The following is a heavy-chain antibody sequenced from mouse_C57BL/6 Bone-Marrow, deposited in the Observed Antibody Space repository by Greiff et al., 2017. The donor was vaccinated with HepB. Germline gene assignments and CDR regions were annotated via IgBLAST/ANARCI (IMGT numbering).Heavy chain of an antibody. Sequence: EVQLQQSGPVLVKPGASVKMSCKASGYTFTDYYMNWVKQSHGKSLEWIGVINPYNGGTSYNQKFKGKATLTVDKSSSTAYMELNSLTSEDSAVYYCAPLPYYYGSSYWYFDVWGTGTTVTVSS. CDR1: GYTFTDYY. J-gene: IGHJ1*03. V-gene: IGHV1-19*01. CDR2: INPYNGGT. D-gene: IGHD1-1*01. CDR3: APLPYYYGSSYWYFDV.